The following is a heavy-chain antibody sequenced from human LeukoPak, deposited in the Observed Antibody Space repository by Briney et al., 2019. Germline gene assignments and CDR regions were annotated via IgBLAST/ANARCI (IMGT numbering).Heavy chain of an antibody. J-gene: IGHJ6*02. CDR2: IYYSGST. CDR3: ARDSAIPAAGKTYYYGMDV. CDR1: GGSISSGGYY. Sequence: SETLSLTCTVSGGSISSGGYYWSWIRQHPGKGLEWIGYIYYSGSTYYNPSLKSRVTISVDTSKNQFSLKLSSVTAADTAVYYCARDSAIPAAGKTYYYGMDVWGQGTTVTVSS. D-gene: IGHD6-13*01. V-gene: IGHV4-31*03.